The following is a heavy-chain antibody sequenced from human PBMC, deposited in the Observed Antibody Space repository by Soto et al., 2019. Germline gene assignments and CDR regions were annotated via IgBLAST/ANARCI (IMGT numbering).Heavy chain of an antibody. Sequence: GSLRVSCAASVFTCSTYGMHWVRQPPGKGLEWVAVISSDGKSEHYADPVKGRFSISRDNSKNTLSLQMNSLRVEDTAVYYCAKTITTYSGDSRGRGALVDYWGQGTLVTVSS. CDR3: AKTITTYSGDSRGRGALVDY. CDR1: VFTCSTYG. D-gene: IGHD3-22*01. V-gene: IGHV3-30*18. CDR2: ISSDGKSE. J-gene: IGHJ4*02.